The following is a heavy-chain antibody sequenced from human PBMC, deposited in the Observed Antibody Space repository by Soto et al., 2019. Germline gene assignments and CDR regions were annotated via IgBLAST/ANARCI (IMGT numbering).Heavy chain of an antibody. CDR1: GFTISSYA. J-gene: IGHJ4*02. CDR3: AKLSDMYVVVIHCDY. V-gene: IGHV3-23*01. Sequence: PGGSLRLSCAASGFTISSYAMSWVRQAPGKGLEWVSAISGSGGSTYYADSVKGRFTISRDNSKNTLYLQTNSLRAEDTAVYYCAKLSDMYVVVIHCDYWGQGTLVTVSS. CDR2: ISGSGGST. D-gene: IGHD3-22*01.